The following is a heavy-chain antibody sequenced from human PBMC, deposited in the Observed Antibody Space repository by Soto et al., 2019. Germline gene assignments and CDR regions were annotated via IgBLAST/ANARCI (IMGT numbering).Heavy chain of an antibody. D-gene: IGHD2-15*01. Sequence: GASVKVSCKASGYTFTSYDINWVRQATGQGLEWMGWMNPNSGNTGYAPKFQGRVTMTRNTSIGTAYMELSSLRSEDTAVYYCATRQVGYCSGGSCYSDDDAFDIWGQGTMVTVSS. J-gene: IGHJ3*02. V-gene: IGHV1-8*01. CDR1: GYTFTSYD. CDR3: ATRQVGYCSGGSCYSDDDAFDI. CDR2: MNPNSGNT.